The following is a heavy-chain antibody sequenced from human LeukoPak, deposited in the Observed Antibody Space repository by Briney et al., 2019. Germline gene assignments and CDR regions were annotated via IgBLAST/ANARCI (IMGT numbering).Heavy chain of an antibody. CDR2: IIPIFGTA. CDR1: GGTFSSYA. D-gene: IGHD1-26*01. J-gene: IGHJ5*02. Sequence: SVKVSCKASGGTFSSYAISWVRQAPGQGLEWMGGIIPIFGTANYAQKFQGRVTITADESTSTAYTELSSLRSEDTAVYYCARVTWDKWEQNWFDPWGQGTLVTVSS. CDR3: ARVTWDKWEQNWFDP. V-gene: IGHV1-69*13.